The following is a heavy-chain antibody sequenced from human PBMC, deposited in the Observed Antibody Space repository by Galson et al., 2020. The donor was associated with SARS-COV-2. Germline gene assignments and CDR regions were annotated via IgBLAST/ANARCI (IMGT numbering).Heavy chain of an antibody. V-gene: IGHV3-7*03. CDR1: GFTFSSYW. J-gene: IGHJ4*02. CDR2: INQDGSEG. D-gene: IGHD3-3*01. Sequence: GGSLRLSCTASGFTFSSYWMSWVRQAPGKGLEWVANINQDGSEGYYVDSVKGRFTISRDNAKNSLYLQMISLRAEDTAVYYCARAVNKSPSEDYWGQGTLVTVSS. CDR3: ARAVNKSPSEDY.